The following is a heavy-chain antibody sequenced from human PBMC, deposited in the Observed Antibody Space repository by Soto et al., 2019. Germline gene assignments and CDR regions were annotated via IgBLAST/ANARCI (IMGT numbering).Heavy chain of an antibody. CDR3: ARDQRYCSGGSCHQGASDI. Sequence: QVQLQESGPGLVKPSETLSLTCTVSGGSISSYYWSWIRQPPGKGLEWIGYIYYSGSTNYNPSLKRRLPLPVDTSKNQCPLKLSAVPAADTAVYYCARDQRYCSGGSCHQGASDIWGQGTMVTVSS. CDR2: IYYSGST. V-gene: IGHV4-59*01. D-gene: IGHD2-15*01. CDR1: GGSISSYY. J-gene: IGHJ3*02.